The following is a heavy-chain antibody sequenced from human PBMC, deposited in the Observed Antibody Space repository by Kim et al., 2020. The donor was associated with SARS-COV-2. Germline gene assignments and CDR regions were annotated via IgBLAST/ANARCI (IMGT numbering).Heavy chain of an antibody. CDR3: ARDSSGWYSYYYYYYYMDV. D-gene: IGHD6-19*01. J-gene: IGHJ6*03. CDR2: TYYRSKWYN. Sequence: SQTLSLTCAISGDSVSSNSAAWNWIRQSPSRGLEWLGRTYYRSKWYNDYAVSVKSRITINPDTSKNQFSLQLNSVTPEDTAVYYCARDSSGWYSYYYYYYYMDVWGKGTTVTVSS. V-gene: IGHV6-1*01. CDR1: GDSVSSNSAA.